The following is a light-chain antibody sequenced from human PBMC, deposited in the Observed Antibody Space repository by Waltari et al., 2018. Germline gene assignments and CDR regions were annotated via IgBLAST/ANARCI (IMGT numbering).Light chain of an antibody. V-gene: IGLV3-21*01. Sequence: SSVLTQPPSVSVAPGETASIICGGNIGSKSVNWYQQKPGQAPILVIHHNSDRPSGIPGRISGSKSGNTGTLTILRGEAGDEADYYCQVGETSSERYVFGTMTKVTVL. CDR3: QVGETSSERYV. CDR2: HNS. CDR1: NIGSKS. J-gene: IGLJ1*01.